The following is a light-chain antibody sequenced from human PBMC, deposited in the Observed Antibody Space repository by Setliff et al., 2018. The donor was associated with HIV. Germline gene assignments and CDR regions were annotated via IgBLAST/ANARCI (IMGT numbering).Light chain of an antibody. CDR2: EVS. V-gene: IGLV2-23*02. CDR3: CSYAGSTTYV. CDR1: SSDVGAYNF. J-gene: IGLJ1*01. Sequence: QSALAQPASMSGSPGQSITISCTGTSSDVGAYNFVSWYQQHPGRAPKLMIFEVSHRPSGVSNRFSGSKSGNTASLTISGLQAEDEADYYCCSYAGSTTYVFGTGTKVTVL.